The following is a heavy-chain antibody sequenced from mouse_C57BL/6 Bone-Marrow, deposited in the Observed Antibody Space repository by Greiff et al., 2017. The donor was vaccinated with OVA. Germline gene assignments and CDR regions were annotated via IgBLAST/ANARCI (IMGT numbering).Heavy chain of an antibody. CDR1: GFSLTSYA. J-gene: IGHJ4*01. Sequence: QVQLQQSGPGLVAPSQSLSITCTVSGFSLTSYAISWVRQPPGKGLEWLGVIWTGGGTNYNSALKSRLSISKDNSKSQVFLKMNSLQTDDTARYYCARGGDYDPYYYAMDYWGQGTSVTVSS. CDR2: IWTGGGT. D-gene: IGHD2-4*01. CDR3: ARGGDYDPYYYAMDY. V-gene: IGHV2-9-1*01.